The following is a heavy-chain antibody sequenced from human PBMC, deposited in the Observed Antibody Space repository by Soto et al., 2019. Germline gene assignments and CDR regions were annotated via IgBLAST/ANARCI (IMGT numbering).Heavy chain of an antibody. CDR2: IIPMLEIT. V-gene: IGHV1-69*02. Sequence: QVQLVQSGAEVKKPGSSVKVSCKASGGTFSNHIITWVRQAPGQGPEWMGRIIPMLEITNYAQKFQGRVTITADKSTTEVYVEVNRLRSEDTAVYYCGMDSPNWSVFSGQDDMVSGGQGPLVIVSS. J-gene: IGHJ4*02. CDR3: GMDSPNWSVFSGQDDMVS. D-gene: IGHD5-12*01. CDR1: GGTFSNHI.